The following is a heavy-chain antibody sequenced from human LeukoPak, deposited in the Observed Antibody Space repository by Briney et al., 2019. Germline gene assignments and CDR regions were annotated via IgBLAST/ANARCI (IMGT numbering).Heavy chain of an antibody. CDR1: GYTFTACD. V-gene: IGHV1-8*01. CDR3: TRGSSGRRDN. J-gene: IGHJ4*02. D-gene: IGHD6-19*01. CDR2: MNPNSGNT. Sequence: ASVKVSCKASGYTFTACDINWVRQATGQGLEWMGWMNPNSGNTGYGQSFQGRITMTRDISIGTAYMELSNLTSEDAAIYYCTRGSSGRRDNWGQGTLVTVS.